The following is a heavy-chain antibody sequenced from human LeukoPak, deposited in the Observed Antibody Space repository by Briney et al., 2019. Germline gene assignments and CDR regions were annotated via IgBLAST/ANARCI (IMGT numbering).Heavy chain of an antibody. CDR2: INHSGST. J-gene: IGHJ4*02. V-gene: IGHV4-34*01. D-gene: IGHD1-1*01. CDR1: GGSFSGYY. CDR3: ARGELERHYVDY. Sequence: SETLPLTCAVYGGSFSGYYWSWIRQPPGKGLEWIGEINHSGSTNYNPSLKSRVTISVDTSKNQFSLKLSSVTAADTAVYYCARGELERHYVDYWGQGTLVTVSS.